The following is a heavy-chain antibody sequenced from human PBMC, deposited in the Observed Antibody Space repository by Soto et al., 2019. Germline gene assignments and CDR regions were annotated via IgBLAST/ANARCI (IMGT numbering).Heavy chain of an antibody. CDR3: ARIHPVTTYDAFDI. Sequence: QVTLKESGPVLVKPTETLTLTCTVSGFSLSNGTMGVGWIRQPPGKALEWLARIFSNDEKSYSTSLKSRLTIPMDTSNSQVVLTMTKMDPVDTPTFYCARIHPVTTYDAFDIWGQGTMVTVSS. CDR1: GFSLSNGTMG. V-gene: IGHV2-26*01. J-gene: IGHJ3*02. CDR2: IFSNDEK. D-gene: IGHD4-17*01.